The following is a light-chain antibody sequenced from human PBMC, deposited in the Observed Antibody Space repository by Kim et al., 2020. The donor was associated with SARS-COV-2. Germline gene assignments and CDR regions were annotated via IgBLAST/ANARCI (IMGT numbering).Light chain of an antibody. CDR1: QSVGGTY. J-gene: IGKJ5*01. V-gene: IGKV3-20*01. Sequence: ELLLTQSPGTLSLSPGERATLSCRASQSVGGTYLSWFQQKPGQPPRRLIYAASTRAAGIPDRFSGRGSGTNFSLSISRLETDDFAVYFCQLYDGSLFAFGPGTRMEIK. CDR2: AAS. CDR3: QLYDGSLFA.